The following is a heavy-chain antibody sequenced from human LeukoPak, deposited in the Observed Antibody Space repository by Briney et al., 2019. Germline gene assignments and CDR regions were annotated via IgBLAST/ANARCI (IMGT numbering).Heavy chain of an antibody. J-gene: IGHJ4*02. Sequence: SQTLSLTCTVSGGSISSGDYYWSWIRQPPGKGLEWIGYIYYNGSTYYNPSLKSRVTISVDTSKDQFSLKLSSVTAADTAVYYCARVGLSGRRMNDVTGWGQGTLVTVSS. D-gene: IGHD1-1*01. CDR3: ARVGLSGRRMNDVTG. CDR1: GGSISSGDYY. CDR2: IYYNGST. V-gene: IGHV4-30-4*08.